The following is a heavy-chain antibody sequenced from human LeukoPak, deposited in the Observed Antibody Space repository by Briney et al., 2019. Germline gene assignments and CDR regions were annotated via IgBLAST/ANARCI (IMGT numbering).Heavy chain of an antibody. Sequence: ASVKVSCKASGGTFSSYAISWVRQAPGQGLEWMGGIIPIFGTANYAQKFQGRVTITTDESTSTAYMELSSLRSEDTAVYYCARSDNALLIQTWIQPWPAGANWFDPWGQGTLVTVSS. CDR3: ARSDNALLIQTWIQPWPAGANWFDP. J-gene: IGHJ5*02. CDR2: IIPIFGTA. CDR1: GGTFSSYA. V-gene: IGHV1-69*05. D-gene: IGHD5-18*01.